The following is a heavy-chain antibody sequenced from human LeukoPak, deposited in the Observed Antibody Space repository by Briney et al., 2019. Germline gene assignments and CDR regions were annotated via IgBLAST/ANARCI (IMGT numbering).Heavy chain of an antibody. D-gene: IGHD6-13*01. CDR3: ARTSSSDAFDI. Sequence: GGSLRLSCAASGFTFSSYSMNWVRQAPGKGLEWVSYISSSSSTIYYADSVKGRFTISRDNAKNSLYLQMNSLRAEDMAVYYCARTSSSDAFDIWGQGTMVTVSS. V-gene: IGHV3-48*01. CDR2: ISSSSSTI. J-gene: IGHJ3*02. CDR1: GFTFSSYS.